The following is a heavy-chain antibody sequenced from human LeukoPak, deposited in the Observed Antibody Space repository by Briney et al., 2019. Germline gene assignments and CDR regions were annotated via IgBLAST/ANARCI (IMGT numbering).Heavy chain of an antibody. V-gene: IGHV1-69*13. CDR3: ATAFFAAEFHYYYYGMDV. J-gene: IGHJ6*02. CDR1: GGTFSSYA. CDR2: IIPIFGTA. Sequence: SVKVSCKASGGTFSSYAISWVRQAPGQGLEWMGGIIPIFGTANYAQKFQGRVTITADESTSTAYMELSSLRSEDTAVYYCATAFFAAEFHYYYYGMDVWGQGTTVTVSS. D-gene: IGHD6-13*01.